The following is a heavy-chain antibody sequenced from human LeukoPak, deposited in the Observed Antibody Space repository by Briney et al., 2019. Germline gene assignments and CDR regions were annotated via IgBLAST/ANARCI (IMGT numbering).Heavy chain of an antibody. D-gene: IGHD2-8*01. CDR2: IISSAITI. V-gene: IGHV3-48*03. J-gene: IGHJ4*02. Sequence: GGSLRLSCAASGFTFSSYAMNWVRQAPGKGVEWVSYIISSAITIYYAYSVKVPFLISIHNANNSLYLQMSTLRAGDTAVYYCAGGGYCTDGVCDLDYWGQGTLVTVSS. CDR1: GFTFSSYA. CDR3: AGGGYCTDGVCDLDY.